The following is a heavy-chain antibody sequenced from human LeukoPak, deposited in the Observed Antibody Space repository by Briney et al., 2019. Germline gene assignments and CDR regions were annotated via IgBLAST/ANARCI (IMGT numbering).Heavy chain of an antibody. J-gene: IGHJ3*02. CDR2: IYYSGST. D-gene: IGHD3-10*01. CDR3: ARHQGHYGSGSYDAFDI. V-gene: IGHV4-59*08. Sequence: SETLSLTCTVSGGSISSYYWSWIRQPPGKGLEWIGYIYYSGSTNYNPSLKSRVTISVDTSKNQFSLKLSSVTAADTAVYYCARHQGHYGSGSYDAFDIWGQGTMVTVSS. CDR1: GGSISSYY.